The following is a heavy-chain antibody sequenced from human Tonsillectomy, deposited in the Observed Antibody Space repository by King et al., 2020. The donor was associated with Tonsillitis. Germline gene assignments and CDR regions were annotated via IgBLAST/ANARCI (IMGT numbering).Heavy chain of an antibody. CDR1: GFTFSSYE. J-gene: IGHJ5*02. D-gene: IGHD2-8*02. CDR3: ASGLVQYNWFDP. Sequence: VQLVESGGGLVQPGGSLRLSCAASGFTFSSYEMNWVRQAPGKGLEWFSSISSSGSTIYYADSVKGRFTISRDNAKKSLYLQMNSLRAEDTAVYYCASGLVQYNWFDPWGQGTLVTVSS. CDR2: ISSSGSTI. V-gene: IGHV3-48*03.